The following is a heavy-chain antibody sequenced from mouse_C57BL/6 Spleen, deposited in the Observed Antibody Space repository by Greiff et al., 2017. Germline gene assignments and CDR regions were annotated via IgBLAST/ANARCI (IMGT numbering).Heavy chain of an antibody. CDR3: ARWAGSSYEGGDY. J-gene: IGHJ2*01. D-gene: IGHD1-1*01. CDR2: IYPRSGNT. CDR1: GYTFTSYG. Sequence: QVQLQQSGAELARPGASVKLSCKASGYTFTSYGISWVKQRTGQGLEWIGEIYPRSGNTYYNEKFKGKATLTADTSSSTAYMELRSLTSADSAVYFCARWAGSSYEGGDYWGQGTTLTVSS. V-gene: IGHV1-81*01.